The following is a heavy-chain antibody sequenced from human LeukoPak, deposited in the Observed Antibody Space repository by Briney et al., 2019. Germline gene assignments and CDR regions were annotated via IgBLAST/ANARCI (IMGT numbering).Heavy chain of an antibody. V-gene: IGHV1-69*13. D-gene: IGHD3-9*01. J-gene: IGHJ4*02. CDR3: AKDQGILTGYYSRFGY. Sequence: GASVKVSCKASGGTFSSYAISWVRQAPGQGLEWMGGIIPIFGTANYARKFQGRVTITADESTSTAYMELSSLRSEDTAVYYCAKDQGILTGYYSRFGYWGQGTLVTVS. CDR1: GGTFSSYA. CDR2: IIPIFGTA.